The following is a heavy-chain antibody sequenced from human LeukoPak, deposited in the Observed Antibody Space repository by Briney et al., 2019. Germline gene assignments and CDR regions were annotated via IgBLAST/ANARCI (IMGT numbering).Heavy chain of an antibody. CDR1: GGSISSYY. CDR3: ARDLLKDDDYGDPPANWFDP. D-gene: IGHD4-17*01. Sequence: SETLSLTCTVSGGSISSYYWSWIRQPAGKGLEWIGRIYTSGSTNYNPSLKSRVTMSVDTSKNQFSLKLSSVTAADTAVYYCARDLLKDDDYGDPPANWFDPCGQGTLVTVSS. V-gene: IGHV4-4*07. J-gene: IGHJ5*02. CDR2: IYTSGST.